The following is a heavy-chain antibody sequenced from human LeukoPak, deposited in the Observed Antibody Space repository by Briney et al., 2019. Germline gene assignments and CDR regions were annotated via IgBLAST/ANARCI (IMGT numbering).Heavy chain of an antibody. CDR2: IYHSGST. D-gene: IGHD4-17*01. CDR3: ARVRGTVTTDFDY. V-gene: IGHV4-38-2*02. CDR1: GYSISSGYY. Sequence: SETLSLTCTVSGYSISSGYYWGWIRQPPGKGLEWIGRIYHSGSTYYNPSLKSRVTISVDTSKNQFSLKLSSVTAADTAVYYCARVRGTVTTDFDYWGQGTLVTVSS. J-gene: IGHJ4*02.